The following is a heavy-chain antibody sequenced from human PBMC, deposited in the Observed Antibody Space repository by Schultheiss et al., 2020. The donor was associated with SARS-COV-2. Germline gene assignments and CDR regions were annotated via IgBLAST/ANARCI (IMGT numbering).Heavy chain of an antibody. CDR2: INPNSGGT. CDR1: GYTFTGYY. D-gene: IGHD2-15*01. J-gene: IGHJ4*02. Sequence: ASVKVSCKASGYTFTGYYMHWVRQAPGQGLEWMGWINPNSGGTNYAQKFQGRVTMTRDTSISTAYMELSRLRSDDTAVYYCARDKTGYCSGGSCGMDFDYWGQGTRVTVS. V-gene: IGHV1-2*02. CDR3: ARDKTGYCSGGSCGMDFDY.